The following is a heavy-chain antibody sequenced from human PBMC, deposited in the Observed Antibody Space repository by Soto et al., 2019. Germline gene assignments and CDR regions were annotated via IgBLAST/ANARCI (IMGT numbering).Heavy chain of an antibody. V-gene: IGHV3-23*01. Sequence: GGSLRLSCAASGFTFSSYAMSWVRQAPGKGLEWASAISGSGGSTYYADSVKGRFTISRDNSKNTLYLQMNSLRAEDTAVYYCVATVTTRSSADYWGQGTLVTVSS. CDR3: VATVTTRSSADY. D-gene: IGHD4-17*01. CDR2: ISGSGGST. J-gene: IGHJ4*02. CDR1: GFTFSSYA.